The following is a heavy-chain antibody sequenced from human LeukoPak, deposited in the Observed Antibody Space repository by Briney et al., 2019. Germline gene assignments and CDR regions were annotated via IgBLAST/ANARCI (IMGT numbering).Heavy chain of an antibody. D-gene: IGHD6-19*01. V-gene: IGHV4-39*07. CDR1: GGSISSSSYY. J-gene: IGHJ1*01. Sequence: SETLSLTCTVSGGSISSSSYYWGWIRQPPGKGLEWIGSIYYSGSTYYNPSLKSRVTISVDTSKNQFSLKLSSVTAADTAVYYCASSPKDKKAVAGVFQHWGQGTLVTVSS. CDR3: ASSPKDKKAVAGVFQH. CDR2: IYYSGST.